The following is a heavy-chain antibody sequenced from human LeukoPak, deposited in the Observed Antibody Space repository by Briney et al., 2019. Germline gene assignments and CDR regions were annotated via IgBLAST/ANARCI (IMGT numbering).Heavy chain of an antibody. J-gene: IGHJ4*02. Sequence: ASVKVSCKASGGTFGSYAISWVRQAPGQGLEWMGGIIPIFGTANYAQKFQGRVTITTDESTSTAYMELSSLRSEDTAVYYCARDGAPGIAAADDYFDYWGQGTLVTVSS. CDR2: IIPIFGTA. CDR3: ARDGAPGIAAADDYFDY. V-gene: IGHV1-69*05. CDR1: GGTFGSYA. D-gene: IGHD6-13*01.